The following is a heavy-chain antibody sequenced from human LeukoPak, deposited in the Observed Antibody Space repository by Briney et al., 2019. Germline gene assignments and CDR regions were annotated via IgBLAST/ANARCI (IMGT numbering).Heavy chain of an antibody. CDR1: GGSISSGGYS. J-gene: IGHJ4*02. CDR3: ARLRKGDDYGDYRLDY. D-gene: IGHD4-17*01. CDR2: IYHSGST. Sequence: SQTLSLTCAVSGGSISSGGYSWSWIRQPPGKGLEWIGYIYHSGSTYYNPSLKSRVTISVDRSKNQFSLKLSSETAADTAVYYCARLRKGDDYGDYRLDYWGQGTLVTVSS. V-gene: IGHV4-30-2*01.